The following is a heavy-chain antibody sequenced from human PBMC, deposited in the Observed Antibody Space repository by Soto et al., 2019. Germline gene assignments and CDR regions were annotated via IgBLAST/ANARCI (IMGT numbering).Heavy chain of an antibody. CDR3: ARDGYNVAGGYYYYGMDV. Sequence: ASVKVSXKASGYTFTSYGISWVRQAPGQGLEWMGWISAYNGSTSYAQKFQGRVTMTRDTSTSTVYMELSSLRSEDTAVYYCARDGYNVAGGYYYYGMDVWGQGTTVTVSS. CDR1: GYTFTSYG. CDR2: ISAYNGST. J-gene: IGHJ6*02. D-gene: IGHD5-12*01. V-gene: IGHV1-18*01.